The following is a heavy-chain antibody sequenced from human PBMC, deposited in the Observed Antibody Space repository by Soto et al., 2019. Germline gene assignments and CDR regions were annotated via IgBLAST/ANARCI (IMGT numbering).Heavy chain of an antibody. J-gene: IGHJ6*02. Sequence: PGESLKISCKGSGYSFTSYWISWVRQMPGKGLEWMGRIDPSDSYTNYSPSFQGHVTISADKSISTAYLQWSSLKASDTAMYYCAVPNGYCSSTSCSWDAMDVWGQGTTVTVSS. CDR3: AVPNGYCSSTSCSWDAMDV. CDR1: GYSFTSYW. V-gene: IGHV5-10-1*01. CDR2: IDPSDSYT. D-gene: IGHD2-2*01.